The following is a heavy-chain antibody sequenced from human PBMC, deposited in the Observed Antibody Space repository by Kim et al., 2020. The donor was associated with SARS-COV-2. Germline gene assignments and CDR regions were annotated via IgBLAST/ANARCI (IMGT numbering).Heavy chain of an antibody. D-gene: IGHD3-10*01. CDR3: ASSTYYYGSGSYYNVGAFDI. V-gene: IGHV3-23*01. Sequence: RFTISRDNSKNTLYLQMNSLRAEDTAVYYCASSTYYYGSGSYYNVGAFDIWGQGTMVTVSS. J-gene: IGHJ3*02.